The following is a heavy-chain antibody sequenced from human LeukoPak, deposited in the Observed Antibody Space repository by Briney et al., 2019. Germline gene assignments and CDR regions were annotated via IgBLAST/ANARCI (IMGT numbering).Heavy chain of an antibody. Sequence: GGSLRLSCAASGFTSSGSAMHWVRQASGKGLEWVGRIRSKANSYATAYAASVKGRFTISRDDSKNTAYLQMNSLKTEDTAVYYCTRERLSQVDYWGQGTLVTVSS. CDR3: TRERLSQVDY. D-gene: IGHD4/OR15-4a*01. CDR1: GFTSSGSA. J-gene: IGHJ4*02. V-gene: IGHV3-73*01. CDR2: IRSKANSYAT.